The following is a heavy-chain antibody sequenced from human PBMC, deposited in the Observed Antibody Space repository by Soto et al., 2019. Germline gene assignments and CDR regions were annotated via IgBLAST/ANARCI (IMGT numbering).Heavy chain of an antibody. V-gene: IGHV4-59*08. Sequence: SETMSLTCTVSGAPISSYYWSWIRQPPGKGLEYIGYIYYSGSTNYNPSLKSRVTMSLDTSKNQFSLKLSSVTAADTAVYFCARYLFSSSDFDYWGQGTLVTVSS. J-gene: IGHJ4*02. CDR1: GAPISSYY. D-gene: IGHD6-6*01. CDR3: ARYLFSSSDFDY. CDR2: IYYSGST.